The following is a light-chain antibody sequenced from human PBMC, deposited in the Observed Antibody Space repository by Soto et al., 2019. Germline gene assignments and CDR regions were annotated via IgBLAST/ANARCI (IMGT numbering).Light chain of an antibody. V-gene: IGLV1-51*01. Sequence: QSVLTQPPSVSAAPGQKVTISCSGSSSNIGGNSVSWYQQLPGTAPKLLIYDDNKRPSGIPDRFSGSKSGTSATLGITGFQTADDADYYCGSWDSSLSAYVFGTGTKVTVL. J-gene: IGLJ1*01. CDR1: SSNIGGNS. CDR2: DDN. CDR3: GSWDSSLSAYV.